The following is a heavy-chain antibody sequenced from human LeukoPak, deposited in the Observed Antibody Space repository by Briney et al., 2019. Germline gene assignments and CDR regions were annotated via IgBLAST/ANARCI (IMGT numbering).Heavy chain of an antibody. CDR1: GGSISSSSYY. Sequence: SETLSLTCTVSGGSISSSSYYWGWIRQPPGKGLEWIGSIYYSGSTYYNPSLKSRVTISVDTSKNQFSLKLSSVTAADTAVYYCARDGNYYYDSSGYYYPFDYWGQGALVTVSS. CDR2: IYYSGST. V-gene: IGHV4-39*07. J-gene: IGHJ4*02. D-gene: IGHD3-22*01. CDR3: ARDGNYYYDSSGYYYPFDY.